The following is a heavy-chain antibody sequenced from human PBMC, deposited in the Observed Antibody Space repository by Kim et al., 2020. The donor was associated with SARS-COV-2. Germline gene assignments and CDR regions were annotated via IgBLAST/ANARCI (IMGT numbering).Heavy chain of an antibody. CDR1: GFTFSSHG. J-gene: IGHJ4*02. D-gene: IGHD4-17*01. Sequence: GGSLRLSCAASGFTFSSHGMHWVRQAPGKGLEWVAVIWYDGSDKYYADSVKGRFTISRDNSKNTLYLQMNSLRAEDTAVYYCAREGSYGDYTGGFDYWGRGILVTVSS. CDR2: IWYDGSDK. CDR3: AREGSYGDYTGGFDY. V-gene: IGHV3-33*01.